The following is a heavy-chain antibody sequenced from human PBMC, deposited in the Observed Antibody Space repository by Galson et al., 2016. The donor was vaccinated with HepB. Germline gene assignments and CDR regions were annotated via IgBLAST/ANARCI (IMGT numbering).Heavy chain of an antibody. V-gene: IGHV4-59*01. J-gene: IGHJ2*01. Sequence: SETLSLTCTVSGGSISNFHWTWIRQSPGKGLEWIGYIFHTGSANYNPSLRSRATLSVDTSKNQFSLRLASVTAADTAVYYCARGRLFCESNTCYYWYFDLWGRGTLVAVSS. CDR2: IFHTGSA. CDR3: ARGRLFCESNTCYYWYFDL. D-gene: IGHD2-15*01. CDR1: GGSISNFH.